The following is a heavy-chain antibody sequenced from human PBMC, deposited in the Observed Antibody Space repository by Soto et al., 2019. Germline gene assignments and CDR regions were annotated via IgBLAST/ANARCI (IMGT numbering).Heavy chain of an antibody. J-gene: IGHJ5*02. Sequence: SETLSLTCLVSGCTISGYFWNWIRQSPGKGLEWLGYISSSGSTNYNPSLKTRVTIAVDTSKNQFSLKLSSVTAADTAVYYCARDSFGDANWFDPWGQGTLVTVSS. V-gene: IGHV4-59*01. CDR2: ISSSGST. D-gene: IGHD2-21*02. CDR1: GCTISGYF. CDR3: ARDSFGDANWFDP.